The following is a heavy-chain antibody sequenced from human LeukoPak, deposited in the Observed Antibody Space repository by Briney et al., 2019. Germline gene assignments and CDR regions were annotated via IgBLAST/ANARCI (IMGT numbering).Heavy chain of an antibody. V-gene: IGHV3-74*01. CDR1: GFTFSSYW. Sequence: GGSLRLSCAASGFTFSSYWMHWVRQAPGKGLVWVSRINSGGSSTSYADSVKGRFTISRDNAKNTLYLQMNSLRAEDTAVYYCARSGLDYDFWSGSDYWGQGTLVTVSS. J-gene: IGHJ4*02. CDR3: ARSGLDYDFWSGSDY. D-gene: IGHD3-3*01. CDR2: INSGGSST.